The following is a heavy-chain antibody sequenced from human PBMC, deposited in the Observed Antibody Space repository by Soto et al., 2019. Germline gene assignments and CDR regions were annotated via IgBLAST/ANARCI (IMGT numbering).Heavy chain of an antibody. J-gene: IGHJ4*02. D-gene: IGHD1-1*01. CDR2: VYHSGAT. V-gene: IGHV4-4*02. CDR3: ARDLGAGTVY. CDR1: GDSITSSNW. Sequence: QVHLQESGPGLVKPSGTLSLTCAVSGDSITSSNWWSWVRQAPGKGLEWIGEVYHSGATTYHPSLKNRATISVDPSNNHFSLKLTSVTAADTAVSFCARDLGAGTVYWGRGTLVTVAS.